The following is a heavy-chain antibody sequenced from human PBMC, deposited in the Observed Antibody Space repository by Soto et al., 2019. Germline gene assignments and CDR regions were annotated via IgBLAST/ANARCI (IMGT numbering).Heavy chain of an antibody. Sequence: QVQLQESGPGLVKPSETLSLTCTVSGGSMNTNYWTWIRQPPGKALEWIGQIHFSGSTNYNPSLIRRVAISVDTSTNRFSLTMTSVTASDTAVYYCARVGRAWYGVFDWGQGTLVTVSS. J-gene: IGHJ4*02. CDR1: GGSMNTNY. D-gene: IGHD6-19*01. V-gene: IGHV4-59*01. CDR3: ARVGRAWYGVFD. CDR2: IHFSGST.